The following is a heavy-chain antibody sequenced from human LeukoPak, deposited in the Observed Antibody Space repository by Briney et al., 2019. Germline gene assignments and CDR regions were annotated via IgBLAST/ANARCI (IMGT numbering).Heavy chain of an antibody. CDR1: GFTFSSYA. V-gene: IGHV3-30*04. CDR3: ARDGSSHYYYYMDV. D-gene: IGHD1-26*01. J-gene: IGHJ6*03. CDR2: ISYDGSNK. Sequence: GGSLRLSCAASGFTFSSYAMHWVRQAPGKGLEWVAVISYDGSNKYYADSVKGRFTISRDNSKNTLYLQMNSLRAEDTAVYYCARDGSSHYYYYMDVWGKGTTVTVSS.